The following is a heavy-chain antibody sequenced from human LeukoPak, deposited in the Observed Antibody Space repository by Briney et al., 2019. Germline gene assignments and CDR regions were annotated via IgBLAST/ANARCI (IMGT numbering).Heavy chain of an antibody. CDR2: INPNSGGT. CDR3: TRIGYCTNGVCYTG. D-gene: IGHD2-8*01. CDR1: GYTFTGYY. V-gene: IGHV1-2*04. J-gene: IGHJ4*02. Sequence: ASVKVSCKASGYTFTGYYMHWVRQAPGQGLEWMGWINPNSGGTNYAQKFQGWVTMTRDTSISTAYMELSRLRSDDTAVYYCTRIGYCTNGVCYTGWGQGTLVTVSS.